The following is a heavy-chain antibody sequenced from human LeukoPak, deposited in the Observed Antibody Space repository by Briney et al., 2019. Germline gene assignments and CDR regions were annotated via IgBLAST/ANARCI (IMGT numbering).Heavy chain of an antibody. D-gene: IGHD2-15*01. CDR1: GFTFSSYS. CDR2: ISSSSSTI. CDR3: AREWVVAASGYFDY. J-gene: IGHJ4*02. Sequence: GGSLRLSCAASGFTFSSYSMNWVRQAPGKGLEWVSYISSSSSTIYYADSVKGRFTISRDNAKNSLYLQMNSLRAEDTALYYCAREWVVAASGYFDYWGQGTLVTVSS. V-gene: IGHV3-48*01.